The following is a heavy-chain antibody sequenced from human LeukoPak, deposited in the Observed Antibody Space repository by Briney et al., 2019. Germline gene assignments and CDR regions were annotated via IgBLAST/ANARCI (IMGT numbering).Heavy chain of an antibody. CDR2: ISVYTGNT. CDR3: ARDSDITNNYFDSSGHPPGDH. D-gene: IGHD3-22*01. J-gene: IGHJ4*02. Sequence: ASVKVSCNASGYTFTNYGISWVRQAPGQGLEWMGWISVYTGNTNCAQKLQGRVTMTTDTSTTTAYMELRSLRSDDTAVYYCARDSDITNNYFDSSGHPPGDHWGQGTLVTVST. V-gene: IGHV1-18*01. CDR1: GYTFTNYG.